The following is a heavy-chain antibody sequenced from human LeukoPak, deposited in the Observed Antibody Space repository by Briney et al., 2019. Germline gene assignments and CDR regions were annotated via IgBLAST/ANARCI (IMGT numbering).Heavy chain of an antibody. D-gene: IGHD1-26*01. V-gene: IGHV3-7*01. Sequence: GGSLRLSCAASGFTFRNYWMSWVRQAPGKGLEWVANIKQDGSEKYYVDSVKGRFTISRDNAKNSLYLQMNSLRAEDTAVYYCARDSWELRGPWGQGTLVTVSS. CDR1: GFTFRNYW. CDR2: IKQDGSEK. CDR3: ARDSWELRGP. J-gene: IGHJ4*02.